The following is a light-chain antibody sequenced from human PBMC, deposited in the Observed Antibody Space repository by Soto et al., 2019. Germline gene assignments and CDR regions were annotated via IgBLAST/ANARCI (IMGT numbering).Light chain of an antibody. CDR2: DVS. J-gene: IGLJ1*01. V-gene: IGLV2-14*01. CDR1: SSDVGGYNY. Sequence: ALTQPASVSGSPGQSITISCTGTSSDVGGYNYVSWYQQHPGKAPKLMIYDVSNRPSGVSNRFSGSQSGNTASLTLSGLQAEDEADYYCSSYTSSSTPYVFGTGTKVTVL. CDR3: SSYTSSSTPYV.